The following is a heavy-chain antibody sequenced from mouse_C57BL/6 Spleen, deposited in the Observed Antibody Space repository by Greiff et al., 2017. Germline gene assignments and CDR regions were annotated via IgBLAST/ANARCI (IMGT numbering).Heavy chain of an antibody. V-gene: IGHV1-64*01. D-gene: IGHD1-1*02. J-gene: IGHJ2*01. CDR3: VVATDFDY. CDR1: GYTFTSYW. Sequence: VQLQQPGAELVKPGASVKLSCKASGYTFTSYWMHWVKQRPGQGLEWIGMIHPNSGSTNYNAKFKSKATLTVDKSSSTAYMQLSSLTSEYSAVYYCVVATDFDYWGQGTTLTVSS. CDR2: IHPNSGST.